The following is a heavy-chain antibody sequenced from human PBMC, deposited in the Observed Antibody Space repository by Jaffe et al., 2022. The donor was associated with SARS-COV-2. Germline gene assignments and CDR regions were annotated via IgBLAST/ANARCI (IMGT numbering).Heavy chain of an antibody. CDR3: TINLRYFDWYLDY. D-gene: IGHD3-9*01. CDR1: GFTFSNAW. CDR2: IKSKTDGGTT. J-gene: IGHJ4*02. Sequence: EVQLVESGGGLVKPGGSLRLSCAASGFTFSNAWMSWVRQAPGKGLEWVGRIKSKTDGGTTDYAAPVKGRFTISRDDSKNTLYLQMNSLKTEDTAVYYCTINLRYFDWYLDYWGQGTLVTVSS. V-gene: IGHV3-15*01.